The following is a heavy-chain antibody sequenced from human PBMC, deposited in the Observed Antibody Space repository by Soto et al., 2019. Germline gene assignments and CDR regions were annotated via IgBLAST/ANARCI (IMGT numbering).Heavy chain of an antibody. CDR3: ARDTDGLHY. CDR1: GLIFSNYK. CDR2: INTDGSIT. J-gene: IGHJ4*02. Sequence: GGSLRLSCAASGLIFSNYKMHWVRQAPGKGLVWVSRINTDGSITDYADSVKGRFTVSRDNPKNTLYLQMNSLRAEGTAVYYCARDTDGLHYWGQGTLVTVSS. V-gene: IGHV3-74*01.